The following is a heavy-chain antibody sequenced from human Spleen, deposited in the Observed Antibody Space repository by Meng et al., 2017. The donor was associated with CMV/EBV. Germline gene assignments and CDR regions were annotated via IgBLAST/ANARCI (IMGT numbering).Heavy chain of an antibody. D-gene: IGHD3-3*01. V-gene: IGHV4-34*01. CDR1: FSGYH. CDR3: ARGHAQAYYDFWSGYYNWFDP. Sequence: FSGYHWNWIRQPPGKGLEWIGEINHSGSTNYNPSLTSRVTISVDTSNNQFSLKLSSVTAADTAVYYCARGHAQAYYDFWSGYYNWFDPWGQGALVTVSS. CDR2: INHSGST. J-gene: IGHJ5*02.